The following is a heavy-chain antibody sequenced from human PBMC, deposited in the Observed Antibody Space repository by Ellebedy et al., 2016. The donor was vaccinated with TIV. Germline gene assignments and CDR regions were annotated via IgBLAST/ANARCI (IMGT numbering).Heavy chain of an antibody. CDR3: ARTTTMVRGQQYYYYGMDV. CDR2: INPNSGGT. D-gene: IGHD3-10*01. J-gene: IGHJ6*02. V-gene: IGHV1-2*04. CDR1: GGTFSSYA. Sequence: ASVKVSXKASGGTFSSYAISWVRQAPGQGLEWMGWINPNSGGTNYAQKFQGWVTMTRDTSISTAYMELSRLRSDDTAVYYCARTTTMVRGQQYYYYGMDVWGQGTTVTVSS.